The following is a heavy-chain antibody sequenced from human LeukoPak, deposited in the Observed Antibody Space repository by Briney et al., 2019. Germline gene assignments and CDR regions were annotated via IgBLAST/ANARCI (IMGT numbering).Heavy chain of an antibody. D-gene: IGHD3-10*01. CDR2: INSDGSST. CDR1: GFTFSSYW. Sequence: GGSLRLSCAASGFTFSSYWMHWVRQAPGKGLVWVSRINSDGSSTSYADSVKGRFTISRDNAKNTLYLQMNSLRAEDTAVYYCARGGSGYYGSGRLGYWGQGTLVTVSS. CDR3: ARGGSGYYGSGRLGY. J-gene: IGHJ4*02. V-gene: IGHV3-74*01.